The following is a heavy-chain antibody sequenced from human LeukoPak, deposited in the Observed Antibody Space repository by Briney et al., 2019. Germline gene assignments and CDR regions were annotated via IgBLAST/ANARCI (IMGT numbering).Heavy chain of an antibody. CDR1: GFTVRSIY. V-gene: IGHV3-53*01. CDR2: FYSGGSS. D-gene: IGHD5-18*01. J-gene: IGHJ4*02. Sequence: PGGSLRLSCAASGFTVRSIYMTWVRQAPGTGLEWVSSFYSGGSSYYADSVKGRFIISRDSSTDTLYLQMNSLRVEDTAVYFCARDRGYGYGFFDYWGQGTLVTVSS. CDR3: ARDRGYGYGFFDY.